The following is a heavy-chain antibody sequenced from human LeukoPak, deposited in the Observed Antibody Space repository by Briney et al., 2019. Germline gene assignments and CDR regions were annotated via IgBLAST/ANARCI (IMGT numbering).Heavy chain of an antibody. D-gene: IGHD3-10*02. J-gene: IGHJ6*04. CDR2: ISSSGSYI. V-gene: IGHV3-21*01. CDR1: AFTFSSYS. CDR3: AELGITMIGGV. Sequence: GGSLRLSCVASAFTFSSYSMNWVRQAPGKGLEWVSSISSSGSYIYYADSVKGRFTISRDNAKKSLYLQMNSLRAEDTAVYYCAELGITMIGGVWGKGTTVTISS.